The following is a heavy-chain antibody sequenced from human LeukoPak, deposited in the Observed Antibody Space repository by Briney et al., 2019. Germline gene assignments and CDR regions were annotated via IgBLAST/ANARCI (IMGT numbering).Heavy chain of an antibody. V-gene: IGHV4-59*12. Sequence: SETLSLTCTVSGGSISSYYWSWIRQPPGKGLEWIGYIYYSGSTNYNPSLKSRATISVDTSKNQFSLKLNSVTAADTAVYYCAGRLRSLDYWGQGTLVTVSS. CDR2: IYYSGST. D-gene: IGHD4-17*01. J-gene: IGHJ4*02. CDR1: GGSISSYY. CDR3: AGRLRSLDY.